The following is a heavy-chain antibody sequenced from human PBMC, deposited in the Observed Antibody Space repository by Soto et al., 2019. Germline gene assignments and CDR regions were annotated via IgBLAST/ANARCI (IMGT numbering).Heavy chain of an antibody. CDR2: IYTGGEI. CDR1: GDSIYNYY. D-gene: IGHD2-2*01. Sequence: KPSETLSLTCTVSGDSIYNYYWSWLRQPAGKGLEWIGRIYTGGEINYNPSLRSRVTISLDTSKNQFSLKLTSVTAADTAVYFCGGGNQLPSLLVWGQGTTVTVSS. J-gene: IGHJ6*02. V-gene: IGHV4-4*07. CDR3: GGGNQLPSLLV.